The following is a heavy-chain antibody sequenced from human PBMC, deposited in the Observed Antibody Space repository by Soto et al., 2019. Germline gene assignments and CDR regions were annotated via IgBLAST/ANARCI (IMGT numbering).Heavy chain of an antibody. CDR2: IFYSGTT. CDR3: ARDFTDSSGPTLGMGV. J-gene: IGHJ6*02. CDR1: GGSISSGGYY. Sequence: SETLSLTCTVSGGSISSGGYYWSWIRQHPGKGLEWIGYIFYSGTTYYNPSLKSRVTISVDTSKNQFSLKLSSVTAADTAVYYCARDFTDSSGPTLGMGVWGQGTTVS. D-gene: IGHD6-19*01. V-gene: IGHV4-31*03.